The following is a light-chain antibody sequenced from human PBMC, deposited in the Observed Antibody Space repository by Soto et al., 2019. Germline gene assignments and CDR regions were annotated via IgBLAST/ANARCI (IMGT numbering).Light chain of an antibody. J-gene: IGLJ3*02. CDR2: DNN. V-gene: IGLV1-51*01. Sequence: QSVLTQPPSVSEAPGQKVTISCSGSSSNIGNNYLSCYQQLPGTAPKLLIYDNNNRPSEIPDRFSGSKSGTSATLGITGLQPGEEDDYYCGTWDSSLSAGVFGGGTKVTVL. CDR3: GTWDSSLSAGV. CDR1: SSNIGNNY.